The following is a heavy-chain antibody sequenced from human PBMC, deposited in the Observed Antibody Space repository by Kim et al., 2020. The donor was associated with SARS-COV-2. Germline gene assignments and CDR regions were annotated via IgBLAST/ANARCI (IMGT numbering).Heavy chain of an antibody. Sequence: GGSLRLSCAASGFTFDDYAMHWVRQAPGKGLEWVSLISWDGGSTYYADSVKGRFTISRDNSKNSLYLQMNSLRAEDTALYYCAKDISSSRTIYYYYYGMDVWGQGTTVTVSS. CDR2: ISWDGGST. V-gene: IGHV3-43D*03. CDR3: AKDISSSRTIYYYYYGMDV. CDR1: GFTFDDYA. D-gene: IGHD6-13*01. J-gene: IGHJ6*02.